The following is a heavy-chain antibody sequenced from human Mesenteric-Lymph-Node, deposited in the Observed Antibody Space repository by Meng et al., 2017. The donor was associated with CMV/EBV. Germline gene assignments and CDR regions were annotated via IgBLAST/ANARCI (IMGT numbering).Heavy chain of an antibody. CDR1: GFTFRSYG. Sequence: GESLKISCAAYGFTFRSYGIHWVRQAPGKGLEWVSFIKFDGTKEYYIDSVKGRFTISRDNAKNTLYLQMNSLRAEDTAVYYCARDRGGDKGAFDIWGQGTMVTVSS. D-gene: IGHD2-21*01. V-gene: IGHV3-30*02. CDR2: IKFDGTKE. J-gene: IGHJ3*02. CDR3: ARDRGGDKGAFDI.